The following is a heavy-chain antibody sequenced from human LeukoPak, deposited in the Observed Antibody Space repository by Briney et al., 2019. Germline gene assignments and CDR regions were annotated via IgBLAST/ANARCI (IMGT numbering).Heavy chain of an antibody. Sequence: SETLSLTCTVSGGSISSYYWSWIRQPPGKGLEWIGEINHSGSTNYNPSLKSRVTISVDTSKNQFSPKLSSVTAADTAVYYCARGGSSGWYDYFDYWGQGTLVTVSS. V-gene: IGHV4-34*01. CDR3: ARGGSSGWYDYFDY. D-gene: IGHD6-19*01. CDR1: GGSISSYY. J-gene: IGHJ4*02. CDR2: INHSGST.